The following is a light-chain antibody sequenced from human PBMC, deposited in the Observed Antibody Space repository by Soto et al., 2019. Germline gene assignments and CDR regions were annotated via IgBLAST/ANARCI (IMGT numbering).Light chain of an antibody. CDR2: GAF. V-gene: IGKV3-20*01. CDR1: QSVSNNR. J-gene: IGKJ3*01. CDR3: QHYGTSRVT. Sequence: EIVLTQSPDTLSLSPGERATLSCRASQSVSNNRLAWYQQRPGQAPSLLIYGAFSRATGVPDRFSGSGSGTDFTLTISRLEPEDSAVYSCQHYGTSRVTFGPGTKVDVK.